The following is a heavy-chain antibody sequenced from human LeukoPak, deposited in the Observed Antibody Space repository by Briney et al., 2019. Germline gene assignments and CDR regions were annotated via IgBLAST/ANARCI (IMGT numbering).Heavy chain of an antibody. Sequence: GGSLRLSCAASGFTFSSYAMHWVRQAPGKGLEWVAVISYDGSNKYYADSVKGRFTISRDNSKSTLYLQMNSLRAEDTAVYYCARDYSHYGSGSSTPGYWGQGTLVTVSS. CDR3: ARDYSHYGSGSSTPGY. V-gene: IGHV3-30-3*01. CDR2: ISYDGSNK. D-gene: IGHD3-10*01. CDR1: GFTFSSYA. J-gene: IGHJ4*02.